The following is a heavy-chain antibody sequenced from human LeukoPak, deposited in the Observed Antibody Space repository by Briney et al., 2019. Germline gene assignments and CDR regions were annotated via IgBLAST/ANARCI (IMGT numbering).Heavy chain of an antibody. J-gene: IGHJ4*02. CDR3: ASSGSYRFDY. V-gene: IGHV3-11*04. Sequence: PGGSLRLSCVVSGFTSSDHYIDWVRQAPGKGLEWVSHITASGTAMFYADSVKGRFTISRDNAKNSLYLQMNSLRDEDTAVYYCASSGSYRFDYWGQGTLVTVSS. D-gene: IGHD1-26*01. CDR1: GFTSSDHY. CDR2: ITASGTAM.